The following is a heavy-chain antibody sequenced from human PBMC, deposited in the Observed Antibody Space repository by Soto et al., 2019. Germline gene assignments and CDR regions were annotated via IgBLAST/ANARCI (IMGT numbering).Heavy chain of an antibody. J-gene: IGHJ4*02. CDR2: INPSGGHT. V-gene: IGHV1-46*03. CDR3: ARGGHVVVVTAAFDY. CDR1: GNTFSNYY. D-gene: IGHD2-21*02. Sequence: QVQLMQSGAEVKKPGASVKVSCKASGNTFSNYYIHWVRQAPGQGLEWMGTINPSGGHTTYAQKFLGRVTMTRHTSTSTLYMELTSLRSEDTAVYYCARGGHVVVVTAAFDYWGQGTLVTVSS.